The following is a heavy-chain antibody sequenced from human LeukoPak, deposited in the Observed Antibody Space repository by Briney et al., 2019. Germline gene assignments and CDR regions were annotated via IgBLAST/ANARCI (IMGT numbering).Heavy chain of an antibody. D-gene: IGHD3-9*01. J-gene: IGHJ6*04. V-gene: IGHV1-18*04. CDR3: ARDSLLLYFDWFPLGMDV. CDR1: GYTFTSYG. Sequence: ASVKVSCKASGYTFTSYGISWVRQAPGQGLEWMGWISAYNGNTNYAQKLQGRVTMTTDTSTSTAYMELRSLRSDDTAVYYCARDSLLLYFDWFPLGMDVWGKGTTVTVSS. CDR2: ISAYNGNT.